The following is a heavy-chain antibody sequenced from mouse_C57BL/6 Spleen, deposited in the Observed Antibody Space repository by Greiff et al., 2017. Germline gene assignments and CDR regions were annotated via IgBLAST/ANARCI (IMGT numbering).Heavy chain of an antibody. V-gene: IGHV14-1*01. J-gene: IGHJ4*01. CDR1: GFNIKDYY. D-gene: IGHD1-1*01. Sequence: EVQLQQSGAELVRPGASVKLSCTASGFNIKDYYMHWVKQRPEQGLEWIGRIDPEDGDTEYAPKFQGKATMTADTSSNTAYLQLSSLTSEDTAVYYCTTGTTVVAPYAMDYWGQGTSVTVSS. CDR3: TTGTTVVAPYAMDY. CDR2: IDPEDGDT.